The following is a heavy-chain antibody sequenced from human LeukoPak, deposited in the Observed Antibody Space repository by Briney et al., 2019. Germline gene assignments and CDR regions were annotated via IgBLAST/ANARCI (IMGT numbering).Heavy chain of an antibody. CDR2: IWYDGSNK. J-gene: IGHJ4*02. Sequence: GRSLRLSCAASGFTFSSYVMHWVRQAPGKGLEWVAVIWYDGSNKYYADSVKGRFTIARDNSKSTVYLQMNSLRAEDTAVYYCARASDSGWSYFDYWGQGTLVTVSS. D-gene: IGHD6-19*01. V-gene: IGHV3-33*01. CDR1: GFTFSSYV. CDR3: ARASDSGWSYFDY.